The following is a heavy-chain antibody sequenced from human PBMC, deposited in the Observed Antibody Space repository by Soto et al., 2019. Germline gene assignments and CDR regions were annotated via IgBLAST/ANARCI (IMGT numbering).Heavy chain of an antibody. CDR3: ARGWNDFPH. Sequence: QVKLVQSGAEVKKPGASVKVSCKASGYTFTSYGISWVRKAPGQGLEWMGWISAYNGNTNYAQKFQGRVTINADESTSTVYMELSSLRSEDTAVYYCARGWNDFPHWGQGTLVTVSS. CDR1: GYTFTSYG. V-gene: IGHV1-18*01. D-gene: IGHD1-1*01. CDR2: ISAYNGNT. J-gene: IGHJ1*01.